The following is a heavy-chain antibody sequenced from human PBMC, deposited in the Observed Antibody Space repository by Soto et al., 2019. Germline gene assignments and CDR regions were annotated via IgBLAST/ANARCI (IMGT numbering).Heavy chain of an antibody. CDR1: GFTFSSYW. V-gene: IGHV3-74*01. D-gene: IGHD6-19*01. CDR2: TNSDGSST. CDR3: ARESKQWLVSEFDP. J-gene: IGHJ5*02. Sequence: PGGSLRLSCAASGFTFSSYWMHWVRQAPGKGLVWVSRTNSDGSSTSYADSVKGRFTISRDNAKNTLYLQMNSLRAEDTAVYYCARESKQWLVSEFDPWGQGTLVTVSS.